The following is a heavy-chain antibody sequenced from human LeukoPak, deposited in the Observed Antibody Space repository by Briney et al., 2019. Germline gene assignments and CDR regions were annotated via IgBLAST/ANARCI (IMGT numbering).Heavy chain of an antibody. J-gene: IGHJ4*02. CDR1: GFTFTGYY. Sequence: GASVKVSCKASGFTFTGYYMHWVRQAPGQGLEWMGWINPNSGGTNYAQKFQGRVTMTRDTSITTAYMELTSLRPEDTAVYYCARVGYGDYVRYFDYWGQGTLVTVSS. CDR2: INPNSGGT. D-gene: IGHD4-17*01. CDR3: ARVGYGDYVRYFDY. V-gene: IGHV1-2*02.